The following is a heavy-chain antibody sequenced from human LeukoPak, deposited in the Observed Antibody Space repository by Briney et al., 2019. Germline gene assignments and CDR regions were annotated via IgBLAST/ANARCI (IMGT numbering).Heavy chain of an antibody. CDR1: GFTFSNAW. J-gene: IGHJ4*02. V-gene: IGHV3-15*01. CDR2: IKSKTDGGTT. D-gene: IGHD2-2*01. Sequence: GGSLRLSCAASGFTFSNAWMSWVRQAPGEGLEWVGRIKSKTDGGTTDYAAPVKGRFTISRDDSKNTLYLQMNSLKTEDTAVYYCTTGPIHCRSTSCSYWGQGTLVTVSS. CDR3: TTGPIHCRSTSCSY.